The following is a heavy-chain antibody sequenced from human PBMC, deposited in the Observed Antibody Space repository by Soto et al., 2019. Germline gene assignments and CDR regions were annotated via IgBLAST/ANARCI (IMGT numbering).Heavy chain of an antibody. Sequence: QVQLVQSGAEVKKPGSSVKVSCKASGGTFSSYTISWVRQAPGQGLEWMGRIISIRGIANYAQKFQGRVTITAATTTSTAYMELSSLSSEDTAVYYCAMEYCSSTSCYRDDWGQGTLVTVSS. V-gene: IGHV1-69*02. D-gene: IGHD2-2*02. CDR3: AMEYCSSTSCYRDD. J-gene: IGHJ4*02. CDR2: IISIRGIA. CDR1: GGTFSSYT.